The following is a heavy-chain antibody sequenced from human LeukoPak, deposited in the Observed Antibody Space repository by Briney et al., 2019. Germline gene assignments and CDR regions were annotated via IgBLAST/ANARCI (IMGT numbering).Heavy chain of an antibody. D-gene: IGHD5-24*01. CDR3: AGGSRWLQLDY. CDR1: GFTVSSNY. CDR2: IYIGGST. Sequence: GGSLRLSCAASGFTVSSNYMSWVRQAPGKGLEWVSVIYIGGSTYYADSVKGRFTISRDNSKNTLYLQMNSLRAEDTAVYYCAGGSRWLQLDYWGQGTLVTVSS. V-gene: IGHV3-66*02. J-gene: IGHJ4*02.